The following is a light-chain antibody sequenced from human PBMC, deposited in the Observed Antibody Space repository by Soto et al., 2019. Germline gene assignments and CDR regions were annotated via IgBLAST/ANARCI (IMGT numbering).Light chain of an antibody. CDR1: LNIRTY. Sequence: EIVLTQSPATLSLSPGERATLSCRASLNIRTYLAWYQQKPGQAPRLLIYDASNRATGFPARFSGSGSGTDFTLPISSLEPEEFAVYYCQQRSNWPLTFGPGNTVDIK. J-gene: IGKJ3*01. CDR3: QQRSNWPLT. CDR2: DAS. V-gene: IGKV3-11*01.